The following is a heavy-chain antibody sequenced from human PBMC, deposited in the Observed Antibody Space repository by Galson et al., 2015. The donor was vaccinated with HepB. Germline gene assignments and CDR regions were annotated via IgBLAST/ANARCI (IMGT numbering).Heavy chain of an antibody. V-gene: IGHV3-23*01. Sequence: SLRLSCAASRFTFSNYVMNWVRQAPGKGLEWVSSISGSGGSTYYAGSVKGRFTISRDNSKNTLYLQMNSLRAEDTAVYYCAKDKFSTGWYEFDYWGQGTLVTVSS. CDR1: RFTFSNYV. D-gene: IGHD2-2*01. J-gene: IGHJ4*02. CDR3: AKDKFSTGWYEFDY. CDR2: ISGSGGST.